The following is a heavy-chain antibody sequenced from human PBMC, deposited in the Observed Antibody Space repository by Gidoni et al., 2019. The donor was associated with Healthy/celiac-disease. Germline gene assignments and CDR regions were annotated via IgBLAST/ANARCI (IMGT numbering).Heavy chain of an antibody. CDR3: ARGRKRDSSGWYAAFDY. D-gene: IGHD6-19*01. CDR1: GGSSSSSSYY. Sequence: QLQLQESGPGLVKPSETLSLTCTVSGGSSSSSSYYWGWIRQPPGKGLEWIGSIYYSGSTYYNPSLKSRVTISVDTSKNQFSLKLSSVTAADTAVYYCARGRKRDSSGWYAAFDYWGQGTLVTVSS. J-gene: IGHJ4*02. CDR2: IYYSGST. V-gene: IGHV4-39*01.